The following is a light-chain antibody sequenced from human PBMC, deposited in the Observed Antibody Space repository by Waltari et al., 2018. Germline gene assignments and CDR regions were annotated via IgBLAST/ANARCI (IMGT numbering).Light chain of an antibody. V-gene: IGKV3-20*01. CDR3: QQHGYSPSVT. CDR2: GAS. Sequence: DIVLTQSPGTLSLSPGERATLSCRASQSVSSSYLAWYQQNPGQAPRLLIYGASSRATGIPDRFRGGGSGTDFTLTISRLEAEDFAVYYCQQHGYSPSVTFGGGTKVEIK. CDR1: QSVSSSY. J-gene: IGKJ4*01.